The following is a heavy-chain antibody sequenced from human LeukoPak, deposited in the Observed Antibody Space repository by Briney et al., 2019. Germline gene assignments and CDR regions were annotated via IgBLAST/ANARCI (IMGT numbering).Heavy chain of an antibody. D-gene: IGHD3-22*01. CDR3: RPYYYDSSGYLVDY. J-gene: IGHJ4*02. CDR1: GGSISSRNYY. Sequence: SETLSLTCTVSGGSISSRNYYWGWIRQPPGKGLEWIGSIYYRGSTYYNPSLKSRVTISVDTSKNQFSLKLSSVTAADTAVYYCRPYYYDSSGYLVDYWGQGTLVTVSS. V-gene: IGHV4-39*01. CDR2: IYYRGST.